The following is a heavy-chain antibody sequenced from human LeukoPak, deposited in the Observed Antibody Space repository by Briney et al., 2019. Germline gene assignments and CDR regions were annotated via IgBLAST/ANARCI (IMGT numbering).Heavy chain of an antibody. J-gene: IGHJ3*02. Sequence: PGGSLRLSCAASGFTFSSYWMSWVRQAPGKGLEWVANIKQDGSEKYYVDSVKGRFTISRDNAKNSLYLQMNSLRAEDTTVYYCARDSTPYYDILTGYYPGTFDIWGQGTMVTVSS. CDR3: ARDSTPYYDILTGYYPGTFDI. CDR2: IKQDGSEK. D-gene: IGHD3-9*01. CDR1: GFTFSSYW. V-gene: IGHV3-7*01.